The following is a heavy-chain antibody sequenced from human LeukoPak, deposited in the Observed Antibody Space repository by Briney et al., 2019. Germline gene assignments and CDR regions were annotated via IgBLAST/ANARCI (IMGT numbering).Heavy chain of an antibody. Sequence: SETLSLTCTVSGGSISSSSYYWGWIRQPPGKGLEWIGSIYYSGSTYYNPSLKSRVTISVDTSKNQFSLKLSSVTAADTAVYYCARDRVGGSSGYYGVDYWGQGTLVTVSS. CDR2: IYYSGST. D-gene: IGHD3-22*01. V-gene: IGHV4-39*02. J-gene: IGHJ4*02. CDR3: ARDRVGGSSGYYGVDY. CDR1: GGSISSSSYY.